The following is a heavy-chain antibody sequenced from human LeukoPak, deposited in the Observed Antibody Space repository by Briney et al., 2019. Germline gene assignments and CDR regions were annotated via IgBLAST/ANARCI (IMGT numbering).Heavy chain of an antibody. Sequence: GGSLRLSCTASGFTFGDYAMSWFRQAPGKGLEGVGLIRSKAYGGTTEYAASVKGRFNISRDDSKSIAYLRMNSLKTEDTAVYYCTRDPRYSSSWYFPYYYMDVWGKGTTVTVSS. CDR3: TRDPRYSSSWYFPYYYMDV. J-gene: IGHJ6*03. V-gene: IGHV3-49*03. CDR2: IRSKAYGGTT. CDR1: GFTFGDYA. D-gene: IGHD6-13*01.